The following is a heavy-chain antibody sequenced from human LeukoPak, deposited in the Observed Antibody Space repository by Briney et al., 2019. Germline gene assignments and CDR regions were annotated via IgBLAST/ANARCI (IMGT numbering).Heavy chain of an antibody. D-gene: IGHD3-9*01. Sequence: GGSLRLSCAASGLIFSNWWMLWFRRPPGKGLESVAHINTDGNYIVYADSVKGRFTISRDNAKNTLYLQMNSLRPEDTGVYYCATFGIDWSLSYWGQGALVTVSS. CDR3: ATFGIDWSLSY. CDR1: GLIFSNWW. CDR2: INTDGNYI. V-gene: IGHV3-74*01. J-gene: IGHJ4*02.